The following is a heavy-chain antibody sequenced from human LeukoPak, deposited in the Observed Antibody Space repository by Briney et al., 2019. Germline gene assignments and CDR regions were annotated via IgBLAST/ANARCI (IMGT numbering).Heavy chain of an antibody. J-gene: IGHJ4*02. Sequence: GSSVKVSCKASGGTFRSYAISWVRQGPGEGVEWMGCIIPFFGPANFPQPFQGRVPITADQSTSTAYMELSSLRSEDTAVYYCAANFGGSVSNLHYWGQGTLVTVSS. CDR2: IIPFFGPA. D-gene: IGHD3-10*01. V-gene: IGHV1-69*01. CDR1: GGTFRSYA. CDR3: AANFGGSVSNLHY.